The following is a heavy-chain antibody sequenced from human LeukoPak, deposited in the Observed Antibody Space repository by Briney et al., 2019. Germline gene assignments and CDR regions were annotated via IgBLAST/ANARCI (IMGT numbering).Heavy chain of an antibody. CDR2: IKPDGRDK. Sequence: GGSLRLSCAASGLFFSTNWMSWVRQAPGKGLEWVATIKPDGRDKYYVDSVKGRFTMSRDNGKNSVYLQMNSLKTEDTAVYYCTGSSGYHLPQYYFDYWGQGTLVTVSS. V-gene: IGHV3-7*03. J-gene: IGHJ4*02. CDR3: TGSSGYHLPQYYFDY. D-gene: IGHD3-22*01. CDR1: GLFFSTNW.